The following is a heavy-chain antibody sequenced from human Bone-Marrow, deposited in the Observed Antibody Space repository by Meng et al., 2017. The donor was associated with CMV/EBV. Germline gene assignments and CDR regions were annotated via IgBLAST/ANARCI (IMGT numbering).Heavy chain of an antibody. V-gene: IGHV3-52*01. CDR2: IKCDGSEK. D-gene: IGHD1-14*01. J-gene: IGHJ4*02. CDR1: GFTFSSSW. Sequence: GESLKISCAASGFTFSSSWMHWVCQAPEKGLEWVADIKCDGSEKYYVDSVKGRLTISRDNAKNSLYLQVNSLRAEDTAVFYCARDRRRNRIIFDYWGQGTLVTVSS. CDR3: ARDRRRNRIIFDY.